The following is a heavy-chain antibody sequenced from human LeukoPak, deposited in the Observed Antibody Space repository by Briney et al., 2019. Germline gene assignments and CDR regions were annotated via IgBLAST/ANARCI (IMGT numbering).Heavy chain of an antibody. J-gene: IGHJ6*04. D-gene: IGHD2-2*01. CDR1: GFTFSSYS. V-gene: IGHV3-64D*06. Sequence: GGSLRLSCSASGFTFSSYSMHWVRQAAGKGLEYVSAISSNGGSTYYADSVKGRFTISRDNSKNTLYLQMSSLRAEDTAVYYCVKGGVPAAMSYYYYGMDVWGKGTTVTVSS. CDR3: VKGGVPAAMSYYYYGMDV. CDR2: ISSNGGST.